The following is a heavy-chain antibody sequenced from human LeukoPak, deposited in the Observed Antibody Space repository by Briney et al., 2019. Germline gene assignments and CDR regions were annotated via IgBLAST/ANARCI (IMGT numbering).Heavy chain of an antibody. CDR1: GGSISSYY. CDR3: ARAKVGFGVVTTYYFDF. D-gene: IGHD3-3*01. CDR2: IFYSGVT. Sequence: SETLSLTCTVSGGSISSYYWSWIRKPPGKGLEWIGYIFYSGVTNYNPSLKSRVTISVDTSKNQLSLKLSSVTAADTAVYYCARAKVGFGVVTTYYFDFWGQGTLVTVSS. J-gene: IGHJ4*02. V-gene: IGHV4-59*01.